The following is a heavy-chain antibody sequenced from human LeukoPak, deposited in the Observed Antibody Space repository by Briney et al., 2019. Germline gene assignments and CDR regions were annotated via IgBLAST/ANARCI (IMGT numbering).Heavy chain of an antibody. J-gene: IGHJ4*02. CDR2: IYYSGST. CDR3: ARLPSYYYDSSALH. V-gene: IGHV4-39*01. Sequence: PSETLSLTCTVSGGSISSSSYYWGWIRQPPGKGLEWIGSIYYSGSTYYNPSLKSRVTISVDTSKNQFSLKLSSVTAADTAVYYRARLPSYYYDSSALHWGQGTLVTVSS. D-gene: IGHD3-22*01. CDR1: GGSISSSSYY.